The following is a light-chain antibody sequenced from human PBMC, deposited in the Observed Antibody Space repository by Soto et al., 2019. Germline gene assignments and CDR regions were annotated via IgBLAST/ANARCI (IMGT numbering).Light chain of an antibody. V-gene: IGKV3-20*01. CDR1: QSVSDSY. J-gene: IGKJ3*01. Sequence: EIVLTQSPGTLSLSPGERATLSCRASQSVSDSYLAWYQQKPGEPPRLLIYASSRATGIPARFSGSGSGTDFTLTISRLEPEDLAVYYCQHYGSSALFGPGTKVDIK. CDR3: QHYGSSAL. CDR2: AS.